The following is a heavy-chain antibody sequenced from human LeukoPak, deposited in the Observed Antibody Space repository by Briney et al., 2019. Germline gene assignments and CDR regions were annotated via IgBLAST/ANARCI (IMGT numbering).Heavy chain of an antibody. V-gene: IGHV4-38-2*02. J-gene: IGHJ4*02. CDR1: GYSLSSGYY. D-gene: IGHD1-7*01. CDR3: ARALEGTTGRFDY. Sequence: SETLSLTCTVSGYSLSSGYYWGWIRQPPGKGLEWIGSIYHSGRTFYNPSLKSRVTISVDTSKNQFSLKLTSVTAADTAVYYCARALEGTTGRFDYWGQGTLVTVSS. CDR2: IYHSGRT.